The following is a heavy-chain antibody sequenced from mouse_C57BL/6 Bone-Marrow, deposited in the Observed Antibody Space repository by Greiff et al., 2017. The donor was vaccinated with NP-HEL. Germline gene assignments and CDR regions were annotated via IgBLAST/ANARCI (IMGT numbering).Heavy chain of an antibody. D-gene: IGHD3-2*02. Sequence: VQLQQSGPELVKPGASVKISCKASGYSFTGYYMNWVKQSPEKSLEWIGEINPSTGGTTYNQKFKAKATLTVDKSSSTAYMQLKSLTSEDSAVYYCARMGVDSSGYVGCWGQGTTLPVSS. CDR2: INPSTGGT. J-gene: IGHJ2*01. CDR1: GYSFTGYY. CDR3: ARMGVDSSGYVGC. V-gene: IGHV1-42*01.